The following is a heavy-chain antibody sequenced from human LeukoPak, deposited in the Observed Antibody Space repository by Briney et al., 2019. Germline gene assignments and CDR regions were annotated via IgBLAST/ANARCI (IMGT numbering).Heavy chain of an antibody. Sequence: SETLSLTCTVSGGSISTSNYYWGWIRQPPGKGLEWIGNIFYSGSTYYSPSLKSRVTISLDTSKNQFSLKLRYVTAADTAVYYCAREDVDVETTTVSFDYWGQGTLVTVSS. D-gene: IGHD5-18*01. V-gene: IGHV4-39*07. CDR1: GGSISTSNYY. CDR2: IFYSGST. CDR3: AREDVDVETTTVSFDY. J-gene: IGHJ4*02.